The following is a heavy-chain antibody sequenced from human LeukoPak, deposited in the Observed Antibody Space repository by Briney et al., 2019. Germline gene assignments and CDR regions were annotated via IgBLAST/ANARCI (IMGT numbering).Heavy chain of an antibody. CDR3: AKLPGRAADY. CDR1: GFTFSTYA. J-gene: IGHJ4*02. Sequence: GGSLRLSCAASGFTFSTYAMSWVRQPPGKGLEWVSTMSAGDASTYYADSVQGRFTISRDNSKNTLSLQMNTLRAEDTAVYYCAKLPGRAADYWGQGTLVTVSS. CDR2: MSAGDAST. V-gene: IGHV3-23*01.